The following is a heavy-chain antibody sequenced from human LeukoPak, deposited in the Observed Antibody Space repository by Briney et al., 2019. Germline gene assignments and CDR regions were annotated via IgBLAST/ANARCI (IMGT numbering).Heavy chain of an antibody. CDR2: IIPIFGTA. V-gene: IGHV1-69*13. D-gene: IGHD3-22*01. CDR3: ASPGDSSGYYWYYFDY. Sequence: SVKVSCKASGGTFSSYAISRVRQAPGQGLEWMGGIIPIFGTANYAQKFQGRVTITADESTSTAYMELSSLRSEDTAVYYCASPGDSSGYYWYYFDYWGQGTLVTVSS. CDR1: GGTFSSYA. J-gene: IGHJ4*02.